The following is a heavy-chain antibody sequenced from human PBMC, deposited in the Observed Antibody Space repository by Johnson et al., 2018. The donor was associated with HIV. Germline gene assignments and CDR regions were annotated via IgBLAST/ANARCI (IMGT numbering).Heavy chain of an antibody. CDR1: GFTFSRYA. CDR3: ARGRKDIEAADGLDNDAFDM. Sequence: QVQLVESGGGVVRPERSLRLSCSASGFTFSRYAMHWVRQAPGTGLEWVAVISYGGGKKYYGDSVEGRFTISKDISKNTLYLQMDSLRPEDTAVYYCARGRKDIEAADGLDNDAFDMWGQGTVDTVSS. V-gene: IGHV3-30*04. CDR2: ISYGGGKK. D-gene: IGHD5-12*01. J-gene: IGHJ3*02.